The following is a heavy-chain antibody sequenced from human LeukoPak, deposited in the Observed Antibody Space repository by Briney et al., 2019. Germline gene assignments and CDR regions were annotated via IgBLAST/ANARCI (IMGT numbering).Heavy chain of an antibody. CDR3: AKLTGTPGGYYYYGMDV. J-gene: IGHJ6*02. CDR2: ISGSGGST. D-gene: IGHD1-20*01. V-gene: IGHV3-23*01. CDR1: GFTFNSYA. Sequence: GGSLRLSCAASGFTFNSYAMSWVRQAPGKGLEWVSAISGSGGSTYYADSVKGRFTISRDNSKNTLYLQMNSLRAEDTAVYYCAKLTGTPGGYYYYGMDVWGQGTTVTVSS.